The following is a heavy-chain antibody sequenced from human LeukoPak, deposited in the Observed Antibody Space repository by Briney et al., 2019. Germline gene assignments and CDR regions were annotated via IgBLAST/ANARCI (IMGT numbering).Heavy chain of an antibody. CDR2: IYYSGST. J-gene: IGHJ2*01. D-gene: IGHD3-10*01. V-gene: IGHV4-59*01. Sequence: SETLSLTCTVSGGSISSYYWSWIRQPPGKGLEWIGYIYYSGSTNYNPSLKSRVTISVDTSKNQFSLKLSSVTAADTAVYYCARDPYLLWFGELSERYFDLWGRGTLVTVSS. CDR1: GGSISSYY. CDR3: ARDPYLLWFGELSERYFDL.